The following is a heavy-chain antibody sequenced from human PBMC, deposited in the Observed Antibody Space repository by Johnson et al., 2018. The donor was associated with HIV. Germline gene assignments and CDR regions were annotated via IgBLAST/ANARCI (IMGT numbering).Heavy chain of an antibody. J-gene: IGHJ3*02. Sequence: MQLVESGGGLVQPGGSLRLSCAASGFTFSSYWMSWVRQAPGKGLEWVANIKQDGREKYYVASVKGRFTISRDNAKNSLYLQMNSLRAEDTAVYYCARPRRGMATNRDAFDIWGQGTMVTVSS. CDR3: ARPRRGMATNRDAFDI. CDR2: IKQDGREK. CDR1: GFTFSSYW. D-gene: IGHD5-24*01. V-gene: IGHV3-7*01.